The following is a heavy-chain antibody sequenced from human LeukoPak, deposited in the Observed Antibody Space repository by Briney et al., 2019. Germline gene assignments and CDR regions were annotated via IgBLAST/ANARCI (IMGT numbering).Heavy chain of an antibody. CDR2: IYPGDSDT. V-gene: IGHV5-51*01. Sequence: AVPLQISSQGSGCGFTSYWVGWVRRMPGKGLEWMGIIYPGDSDTRYSPSFQGQVTISADKSISTAYLQWSSLKASDTAMYYCARHSGSPVRIDYWGQGTLVTVSS. CDR3: ARHSGSPVRIDY. J-gene: IGHJ4*02. CDR1: GCGFTSYW. D-gene: IGHD1-26*01.